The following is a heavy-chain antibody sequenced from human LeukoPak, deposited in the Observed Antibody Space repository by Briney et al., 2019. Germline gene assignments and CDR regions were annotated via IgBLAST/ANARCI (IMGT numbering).Heavy chain of an antibody. V-gene: IGHV1-58*01. CDR2: IVVGSGNT. J-gene: IGHJ2*01. D-gene: IGHD1-26*01. CDR1: GFTSSSSA. Sequence: GASVKVSCKASGFTSSSSAVQWVRQARGQHLEWIGWIVVGSGNTNYAQKFQERVTITRDMSTSTAYMELSSLRSEDTAVYYCAAGKKVGTYLWYYFDLWGRGTLVTVSS. CDR3: AAGKKVGTYLWYYFDL.